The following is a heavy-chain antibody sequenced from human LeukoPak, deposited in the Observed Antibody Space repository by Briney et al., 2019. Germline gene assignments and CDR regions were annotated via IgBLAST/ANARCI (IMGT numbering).Heavy chain of an antibody. Sequence: GGSLRVSCATSGFSFSSYWMSWVRQAPGKGLEWVANIKKDGSEKYYVDSVKGRFTISRDNAKNSLYLQMNSLRAEDTAVYYCAREPLDSSGYYYPPYYFDYWGQGTLVTVSS. J-gene: IGHJ4*02. CDR1: GFSFSSYW. CDR2: IKKDGSEK. V-gene: IGHV3-7*01. CDR3: AREPLDSSGYYYPPYYFDY. D-gene: IGHD3-22*01.